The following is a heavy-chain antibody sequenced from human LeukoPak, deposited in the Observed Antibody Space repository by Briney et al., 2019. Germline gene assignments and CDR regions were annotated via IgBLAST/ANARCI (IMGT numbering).Heavy chain of an antibody. J-gene: IGHJ4*02. CDR3: ARENWVFDY. CDR2: VYRSGTT. Sequence: KASGTLSLTCVVSGYAISSGYHWGWIRQPPGEGLEWIGVVYRSGTTYYNPSLKSRVTISVDTSKNQISLTVRSVTAADTAVYYCARENWVFDYWGQGILVTVSS. CDR1: GYAISSGYH. D-gene: IGHD7-27*01. V-gene: IGHV4-38-2*02.